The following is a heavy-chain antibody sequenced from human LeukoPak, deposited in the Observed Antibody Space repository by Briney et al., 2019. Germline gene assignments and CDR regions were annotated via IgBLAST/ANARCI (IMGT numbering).Heavy chain of an antibody. CDR3: ARGLYYYDSSGYYFY. V-gene: IGHV4-30-4*07. CDR2: IYYSGST. Sequence: PSQTLSLTCAVSGGSISSGGYSWSWIRQPPGKGLEWIGYIYYSGSTYYNPSLKSRVTISVDTSKNQFSLKLSSVTAADTAVYYCARGLYYYDSSGYYFYWGQGTLVTVSS. D-gene: IGHD3-22*01. J-gene: IGHJ4*02. CDR1: GGSISSGGYS.